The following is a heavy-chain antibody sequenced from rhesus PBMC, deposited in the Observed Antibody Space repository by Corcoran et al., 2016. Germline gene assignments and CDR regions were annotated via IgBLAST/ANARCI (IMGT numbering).Heavy chain of an antibody. CDR2: ISYTGGST. J-gene: IGHJ4*01. CDR1: GFSFSAYY. Sequence: EVQLVESGGGLAKPGGSLSLSCAASGFSFSAYYWYWVRQAPGKGLEGVSGISYTGGSTYYADSVKGRFTISRENAKNTLYLQMDSLRAEDTAVYYCARQVHFDYWGQGVLVTVSS. CDR3: ARQVHFDY. D-gene: IGHD1-1*01. V-gene: IGHV3S18*01.